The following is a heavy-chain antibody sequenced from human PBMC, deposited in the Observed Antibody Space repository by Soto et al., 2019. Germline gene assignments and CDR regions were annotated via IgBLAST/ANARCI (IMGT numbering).Heavy chain of an antibody. D-gene: IGHD3-3*01. CDR2: ISSSSSTI. Sequence: GGSLRLSCAASGFTFSSYSMNWVRQAPGKGLEWVSYISSSSSTIYYADSVKGRFTISRDNAKNSLYLQMNSLRAEDTAVYYCAEGIIGDYDYYYMDVWGKGTTVTVSS. J-gene: IGHJ6*03. CDR1: GFTFSSYS. V-gene: IGHV3-48*01. CDR3: AEGIIGDYDYYYMDV.